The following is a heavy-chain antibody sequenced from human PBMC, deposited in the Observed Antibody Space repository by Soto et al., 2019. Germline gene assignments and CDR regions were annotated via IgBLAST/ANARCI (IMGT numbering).Heavy chain of an antibody. D-gene: IGHD2-15*01. J-gene: IGHJ6*03. CDR3: ASCSGGSCRDYYYYYMDV. V-gene: IGHV4-31*03. CDR1: GGSISSGGYY. CDR2: IYYSGST. Sequence: PSETLSLTCTVSGGSISSGGYYWSWIRQHPGKGLEWIGYIYYSGSTYYNPPLKSRVTISVDTSKNQFSLKLSSVTAADTAVYYCASCSGGSCRDYYYYYMDVWGKGTTVTVSS.